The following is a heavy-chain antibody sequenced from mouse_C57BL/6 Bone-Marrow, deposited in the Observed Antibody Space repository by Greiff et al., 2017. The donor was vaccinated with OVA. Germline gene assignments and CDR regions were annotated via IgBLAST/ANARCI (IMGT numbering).Heavy chain of an antibody. V-gene: IGHV1-81*01. CDR2: IYPRSGNT. J-gene: IGHJ1*03. Sequence: QVQLQQSGAELARPGASVKLSCKASGYTFTSYGISWVKQRTGQGLEWIGEIYPRSGNTYYNEKFKGKATLTADKSSSTAYMELRSLTSEDSAVYFCARPSGSSYWYFDVWGTGTTVTVSS. CDR1: GYTFTSYG. D-gene: IGHD1-1*01. CDR3: ARPSGSSYWYFDV.